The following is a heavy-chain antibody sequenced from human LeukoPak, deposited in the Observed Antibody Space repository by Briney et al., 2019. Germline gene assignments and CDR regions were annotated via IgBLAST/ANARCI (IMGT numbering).Heavy chain of an antibody. CDR3: AKDLTLLTLLDY. D-gene: IGHD2-15*01. CDR1: GFTFSSYA. Sequence: LSGGSLRLSCAASGFTFSSYAMSWVRQAPGKGLEWVSAISGSGDSTYYADSVKGRFTISRDNSKNTLYLQMNSLRAEDTAVYYCAKDLTLLTLLDYWGQGTLVTVSS. CDR2: ISGSGDST. V-gene: IGHV3-23*01. J-gene: IGHJ4*02.